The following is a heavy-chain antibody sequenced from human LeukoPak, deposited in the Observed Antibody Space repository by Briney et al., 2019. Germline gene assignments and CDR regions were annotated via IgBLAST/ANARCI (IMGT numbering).Heavy chain of an antibody. J-gene: IGHJ5*02. D-gene: IGHD1-1*01. CDR2: IYYSGST. Sequence: PSVTLSLTCNVSAGSISNYYWTWIRQPPGEGLEWIGYIYYSGSTNYNPSLKSRVTISIDTSKNQFPLKLSSVTAADTAVYYCARETLEGKFDPWGQGILVTVSS. V-gene: IGHV4-59*01. CDR1: AGSISNYY. CDR3: ARETLEGKFDP.